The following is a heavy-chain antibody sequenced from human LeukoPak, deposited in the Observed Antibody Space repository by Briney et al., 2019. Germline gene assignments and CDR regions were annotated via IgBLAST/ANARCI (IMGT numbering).Heavy chain of an antibody. J-gene: IGHJ1*01. D-gene: IGHD3-10*01. CDR3: ARAPRMVRGVDFQH. V-gene: IGHV4-4*07. Sequence: PSETLSLTCTVSGASISSYYWSWIRQPAGKGLEWIGHIYTSGSANYNPSLKSRVTMSVDTSKSQFSLKLSSVTAADTAVYYCARAPRMVRGVDFQHWGQGSLVTVSS. CDR2: IYTSGSA. CDR1: GASISSYY.